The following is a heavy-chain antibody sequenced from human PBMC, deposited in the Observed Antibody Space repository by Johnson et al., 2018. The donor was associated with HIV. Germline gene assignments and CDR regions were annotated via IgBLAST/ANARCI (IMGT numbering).Heavy chain of an antibody. CDR1: GFTFSSYG. CDR2: ISYDGSNK. CDR3: ARDRAAVGTDALDI. D-gene: IGHD6-13*01. J-gene: IGHJ3*02. Sequence: QVQLVESGGGVVQPGRSLRLSCAASGFTFSSYGMHWVRQAPGKGLEWVAVISYDGSNKYYADSVKGRFTISRDNSKNTLYLQMNSLRAEDTAVYYCARDRAAVGTDALDIWGQGTMVTVSS. V-gene: IGHV3-30*03.